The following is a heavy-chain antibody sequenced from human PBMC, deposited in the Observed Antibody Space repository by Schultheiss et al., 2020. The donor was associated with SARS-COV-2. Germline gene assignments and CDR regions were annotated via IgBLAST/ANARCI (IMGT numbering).Heavy chain of an antibody. CDR1: GFTVSSNY. V-gene: IGHV3-66*01. J-gene: IGHJ3*02. D-gene: IGHD3-16*02. Sequence: GGSLRLSCAASGFTVSSNYMSWVRQAPGKEMEWVSVIYSGGSTYYADSVKGRFTISRDNSKNTLYLQMNSLRAEDTAVYYCARGSDYVWGSYRYSVGDAFDIWGQGRMVTVAS. CDR2: IYSGGST. CDR3: ARGSDYVWGSYRYSVGDAFDI.